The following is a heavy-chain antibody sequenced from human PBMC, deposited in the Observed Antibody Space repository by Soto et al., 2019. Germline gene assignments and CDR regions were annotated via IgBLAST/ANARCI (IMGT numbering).Heavy chain of an antibody. CDR2: IHSGGDT. CDR1: GVFVSSNH. D-gene: IGHD1-26*01. Sequence: EVQLVESGGGLIQPGGSLRLACVVSGVFVSSNHMSWARQAPGKGLEWVSVIHSGGDTYYAYSVKGRFTISRDNSKNTRYLQMNSLGVDDTAVYYCARVIRGSYACWGQGTLVTVSS. CDR3: ARVIRGSYAC. J-gene: IGHJ4*02. V-gene: IGHV3-53*01.